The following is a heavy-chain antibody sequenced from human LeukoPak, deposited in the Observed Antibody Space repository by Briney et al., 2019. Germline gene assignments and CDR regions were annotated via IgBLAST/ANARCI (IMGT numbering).Heavy chain of an antibody. CDR3: ARRGSSAGYYYYGMDV. D-gene: IGHD6-25*01. CDR2: IYPGDSDT. V-gene: IGHV5-51*01. J-gene: IGHJ6*02. Sequence: GESLKISCKGSGYSFTSSCGGGVRQMPGKGLGGMGIIYPGDSDTRSSPSFQGQVTSSADKSISTAYLQWSSLKASDTAMYYCARRGSSAGYYYYGMDVWGQGTTVTVSS. CDR1: GYSFTSSC.